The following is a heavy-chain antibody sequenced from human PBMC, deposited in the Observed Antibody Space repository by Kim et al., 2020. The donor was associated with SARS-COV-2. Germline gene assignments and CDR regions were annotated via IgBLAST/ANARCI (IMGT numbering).Heavy chain of an antibody. CDR1: GGSISSDSGY. CDR2: IYYAGNT. V-gene: IGHV4-39*01. J-gene: IGHJ4*02. CDR3: ARNNPMGTSSLGPLDS. Sequence: SETLSLTCTVSGGSISSDSGYWGWIRQSPGKGLEWIATIYYAGNTYYNPSLKSRVTISVDTSKHQFSLKVRSVTASDTAVYFCARNNPMGTSSLGPLDSWGQGTLVTVSS. D-gene: IGHD6-6*01.